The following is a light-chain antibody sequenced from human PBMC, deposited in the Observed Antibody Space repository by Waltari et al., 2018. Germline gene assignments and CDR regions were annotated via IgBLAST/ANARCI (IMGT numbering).Light chain of an antibody. V-gene: IGLV2-11*01. CDR2: DVS. CDR1: SSDVGNYHY. Sequence: QSALTQPRSVSGSPGQSVTISGTGTSSDVGNYHYVSWYQQHPGKAPKLMIYDVSKRPSGVPDRFSGSKSGNTASLSISGLQGDDEADYYCCSYAGSYTVFGGGTKLTVL. CDR3: CSYAGSYTV. J-gene: IGLJ2*01.